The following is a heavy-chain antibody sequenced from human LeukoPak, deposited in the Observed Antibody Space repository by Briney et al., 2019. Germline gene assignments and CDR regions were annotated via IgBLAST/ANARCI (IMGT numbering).Heavy chain of an antibody. V-gene: IGHV3-74*01. CDR2: INSDGSTT. J-gene: IGHJ4*02. CDR1: GFTFSSYW. Sequence: GGSLRLSWAASGFTFSSYWMHWVRQAPGKGLVWVSHINSDGSTTNYADSVKGRFTISRDNAKNTLYLQMNSLRAEDTAVYYCARGIGSGWYLDWGQGTLATVSS. CDR3: ARGIGSGWYLD. D-gene: IGHD6-19*01.